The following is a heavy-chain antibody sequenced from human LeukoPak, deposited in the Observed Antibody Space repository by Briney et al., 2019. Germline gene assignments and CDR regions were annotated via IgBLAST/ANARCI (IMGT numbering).Heavy chain of an antibody. J-gene: IGHJ3*02. CDR3: ARPAVVTDAFDI. D-gene: IGHD4-23*01. Sequence: SETLSLTCTVSGGSISSSSYYWGWIRQPPGKGLVWIGSIYYSGSTYYNPSLKSRVTISVDTSKNQFSLKLSSVTAADTAVYYCARPAVVTDAFDIWGQGTMVTVSS. V-gene: IGHV4-39*01. CDR1: GGSISSSSYY. CDR2: IYYSGST.